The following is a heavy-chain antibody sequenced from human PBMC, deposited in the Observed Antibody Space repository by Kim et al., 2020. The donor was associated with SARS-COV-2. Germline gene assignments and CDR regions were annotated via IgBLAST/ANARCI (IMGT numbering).Heavy chain of an antibody. CDR2: ISGRGGGT. V-gene: IGHV3-23*01. J-gene: IGHJ5*02. CDR3: AKDRYYDIFTGQSRFDP. CDR1: GFTFNSYA. D-gene: IGHD3-9*01. Sequence: GGSLRLSCAASGFTFNSYAMSWVRQAPGKGLEWVAAISGRGGGTYYADSVKGRVTLSRDNSKHKLYLQMNSLRTEDTAVYYCAKDRYYDIFTGQSRFDPWGQGTLVPVSS.